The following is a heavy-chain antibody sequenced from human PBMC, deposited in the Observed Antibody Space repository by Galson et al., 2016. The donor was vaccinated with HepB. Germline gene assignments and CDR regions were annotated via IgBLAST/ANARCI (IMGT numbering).Heavy chain of an antibody. Sequence: SVKVSCKASGGTFSSYSINWVRQAPGQGLEWMGRIIPIFGTANYAQNFQGRVTITADGSTSTAYMELSSLRSEDTAVYYCARGGPLVVPAAVPHYGMDVWGQGTTVTVSS. CDR2: IIPIFGTA. CDR3: ARGGPLVVPAAVPHYGMDV. D-gene: IGHD2-2*01. CDR1: GGTFSSYS. V-gene: IGHV1-69*13. J-gene: IGHJ6*02.